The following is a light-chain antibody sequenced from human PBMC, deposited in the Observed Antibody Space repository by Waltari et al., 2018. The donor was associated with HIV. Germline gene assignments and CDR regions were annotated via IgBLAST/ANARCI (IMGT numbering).Light chain of an antibody. V-gene: IGLV7-46*01. CDR3: LLSYSGVRV. CDR1: TGRVPRKNS. Sequence: QAVVTQEPSLSVSPGGTVTVTCASFTGRVPRKNSVHWIQLKPGQAPRTLNYDTEKRHPWTPGRFSGSLVGGRAALTLSGALTDDEADYYCLLSYSGVRVFGGGTKLTV. CDR2: DTE. J-gene: IGLJ3*02.